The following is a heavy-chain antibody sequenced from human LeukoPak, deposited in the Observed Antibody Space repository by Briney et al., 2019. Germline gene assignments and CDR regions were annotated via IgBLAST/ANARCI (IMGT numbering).Heavy chain of an antibody. J-gene: IGHJ4*02. V-gene: IGHV4-34*08. CDR2: INHSGST. D-gene: IGHD1-26*01. CDR3: AIPGHSIVFDY. CDR1: GFTFSSYS. Sequence: GSLRLSCAASGFTFSSYSMNWIRQPPGKGLEWIGEINHSGSTNYNPSLKSRVTISVDTSRNQFSLKLSSVTAADTAVYYCAIPGHSIVFDYWGQGTLVTVSS.